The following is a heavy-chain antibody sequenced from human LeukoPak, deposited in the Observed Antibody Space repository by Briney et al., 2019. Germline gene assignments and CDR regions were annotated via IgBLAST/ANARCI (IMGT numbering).Heavy chain of an antibody. D-gene: IGHD3-10*01. CDR2: ISPDGSEK. Sequence: GGSLRLSCTASGITFSNYWMNWVRQAPGKGLEWVANISPDGSEKYFVDSVKGRFTISRDNAKNSLYLQMNGLRVEDTAVYYCLVAGGYWGQGTLVTVSS. CDR3: LVAGGY. J-gene: IGHJ4*02. V-gene: IGHV3-7*01. CDR1: GITFSNYW.